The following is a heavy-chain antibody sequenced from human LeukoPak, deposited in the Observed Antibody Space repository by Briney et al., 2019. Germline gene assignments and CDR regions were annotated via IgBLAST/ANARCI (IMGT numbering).Heavy chain of an antibody. CDR3: AKDDGSATMGFDS. D-gene: IGHD1-26*01. Sequence: SVKVSCKASGGTFSNYAFSWVRQAPGQGLEWMGGIIPIFRTTNYAEQFQGRVTITTDESTNTAYLDLSSLRSEDTAVYYCAKDDGSATMGFDSWGQRTLVSVSS. CDR2: IIPIFRTT. J-gene: IGHJ5*01. CDR1: GGTFSNYA. V-gene: IGHV1-69*05.